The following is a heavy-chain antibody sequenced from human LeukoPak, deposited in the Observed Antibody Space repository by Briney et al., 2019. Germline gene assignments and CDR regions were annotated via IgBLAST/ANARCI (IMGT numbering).Heavy chain of an antibody. CDR1: GFTFSSYG. CDR2: ISYDGSNK. Sequence: GGSLRLSCAASGFTFSSYGMHWVRQAPGKGLEWVAVISYDGSNKYYADSVKGRFTISRDNSKNTLYLQMNSLRAEDTAVYYCAKDFEGSRSYHCPFDYWGQGSLVTVSS. CDR3: AKDFEGSRSYHCPFDY. J-gene: IGHJ4*02. V-gene: IGHV3-30*18. D-gene: IGHD3-10*01.